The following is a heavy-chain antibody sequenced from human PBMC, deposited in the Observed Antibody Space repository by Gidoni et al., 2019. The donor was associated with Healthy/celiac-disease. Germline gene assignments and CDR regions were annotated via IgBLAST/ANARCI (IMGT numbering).Heavy chain of an antibody. CDR1: GFTVSSNY. CDR2: IYSGGST. Sequence: EVQLVESGGGLVQPGGSLRLSCAASGFTVSSNYMSWVPQAPGKGLGWVSVIYSGGSTYYADSVKGRFTISRDNSKNTLYLQMNSLSAEDTAVYYCASMYDFWSGYYTLDYWGQGTLVTVSS. J-gene: IGHJ4*02. D-gene: IGHD3-3*01. V-gene: IGHV3-66*01. CDR3: ASMYDFWSGYYTLDY.